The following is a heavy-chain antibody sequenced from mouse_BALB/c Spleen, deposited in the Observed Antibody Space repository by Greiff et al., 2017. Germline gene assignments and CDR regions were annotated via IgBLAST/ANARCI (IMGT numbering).Heavy chain of an antibody. D-gene: IGHD1-1*01. CDR2: ISNGGGST. CDR3: ARPAYYYGRSRAMDY. Sequence: EVMLVESGGGLVQPGGSLKLSCAASGFTFSSYTMSWVRQTPEKRLEWVAYISNGGGSTYYPDTVKGRFTISRDNAKNTLYLQMSSLKSEDTAMYYCARPAYYYGRSRAMDYWGQGTSVTVSS. CDR1: GFTFSSYT. J-gene: IGHJ4*01. V-gene: IGHV5-12-2*01.